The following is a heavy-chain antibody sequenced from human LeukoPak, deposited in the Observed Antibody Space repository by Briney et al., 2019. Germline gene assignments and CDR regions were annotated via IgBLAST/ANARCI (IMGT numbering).Heavy chain of an antibody. CDR1: GYTFTGYY. Sequence: GASVKDSCKASGYTFTGYYMHWVRQAPGQGLEWMGWINPNSGGTNYAQKFQGRVTMTRDTSISTAYMELSRLRSDDTAVYYCARGITMVRGAFDYWGQGTLVTVSS. CDR3: ARGITMVRGAFDY. V-gene: IGHV1-2*02. J-gene: IGHJ4*02. CDR2: INPNSGGT. D-gene: IGHD3-10*01.